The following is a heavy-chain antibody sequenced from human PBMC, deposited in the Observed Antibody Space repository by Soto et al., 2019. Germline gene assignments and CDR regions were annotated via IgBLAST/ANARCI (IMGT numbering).Heavy chain of an antibody. CDR2: ISDSGGRT. CDR1: GFPFSSNA. CDR3: AKDESRVVVPDNWFDS. Sequence: GGSLRLSCAASGFPFSSNAMSWVRQAPGKGLEWVSGISDSGGRTYYADSVKGRFTISRDNSKNTLYLQMNSLRAEDTAVYYCAKDESRVVVPDNWFDSWGQGTLVTV. V-gene: IGHV3-23*01. J-gene: IGHJ5*01. D-gene: IGHD3-22*01.